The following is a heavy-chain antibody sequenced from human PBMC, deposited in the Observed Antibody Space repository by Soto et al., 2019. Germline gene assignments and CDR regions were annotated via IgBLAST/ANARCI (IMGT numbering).Heavy chain of an antibody. V-gene: IGHV3-23*01. CDR1: GFTFSSYS. J-gene: IGHJ3*02. D-gene: IGHD1-7*01. Sequence: GGSLRLSCAVSGFTFSSYSMTWVRQAPGKGLEWVAHITASGGTTYYADSVKGRFTISRDTSRNTLYLQMNSLRAEDTALYYCAKCMQAYWNYDAHHIWGQGTMVTVS. CDR3: AKCMQAYWNYDAHHI. CDR2: ITASGGTT.